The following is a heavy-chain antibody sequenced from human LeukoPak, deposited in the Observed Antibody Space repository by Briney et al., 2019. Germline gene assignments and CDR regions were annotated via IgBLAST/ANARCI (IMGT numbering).Heavy chain of an antibody. Sequence: GASVRVSCTASGYTFTDYYMHWVRQAPGQGLEWMGWINPNSGGTNYAQSFQGRVTMTRDTSISTAYMELSRLRSDDTAVYYCARDLTGRSDYWGQGTLVTVSS. CDR3: ARDLTGRSDY. V-gene: IGHV1-2*02. CDR1: GYTFTDYY. J-gene: IGHJ4*02. D-gene: IGHD3-9*01. CDR2: INPNSGGT.